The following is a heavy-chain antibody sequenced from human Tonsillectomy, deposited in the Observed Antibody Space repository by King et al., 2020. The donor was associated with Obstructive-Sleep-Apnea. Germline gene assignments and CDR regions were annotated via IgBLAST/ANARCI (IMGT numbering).Heavy chain of an antibody. CDR2: IYYTGRT. CDR1: GGSIRSYY. V-gene: IGHV4-59*01. D-gene: IGHD6-13*01. Sequence: QLQESGPGLVKPTENLSLACSVSGGSIRSYYWSWIRQPPGRGLECIGYIYYTGRTKYNPSLKSRVTISVDTSKNQVSLKLSSVTAADTAVYFCARGGGKYSSSWYYDYWGQGTRVTVSS. CDR3: ARGGGKYSSSWYYDY. J-gene: IGHJ4*02.